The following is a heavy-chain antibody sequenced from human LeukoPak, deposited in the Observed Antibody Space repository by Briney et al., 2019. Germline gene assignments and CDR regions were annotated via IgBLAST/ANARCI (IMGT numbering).Heavy chain of an antibody. D-gene: IGHD3-22*01. CDR2: IWYDGSNK. V-gene: IGHV3-33*01. CDR1: GFTFSSYG. J-gene: IGHJ4*02. CDR3: ARDGDYDSSGCYLFDY. Sequence: PGGSLRLSCAASGFTFSSYGMHWVRQAPGKGLEWVAVIWYDGSNKYYADSVKGRFTISRDNSKNTLYLQMNSLRAEDTAVYYCARDGDYDSSGCYLFDYWGQGTLVTVSS.